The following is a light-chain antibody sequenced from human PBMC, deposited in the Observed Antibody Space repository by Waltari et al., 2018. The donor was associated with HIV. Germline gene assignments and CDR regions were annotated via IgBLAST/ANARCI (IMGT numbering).Light chain of an antibody. CDR2: DNN. Sequence: QSVLTQPPSVSAAPGEKVTISCPESNSNIGNGYVSWYQHLPGAAPKLLIYDNNKRPSGIPDRFSGSKSGTSATLDITGLQTGDEADYYCGTWDRTLSGGVFGGGTKLTVL. V-gene: IGLV1-51*01. J-gene: IGLJ3*02. CDR1: NSNIGNGY. CDR3: GTWDRTLSGGV.